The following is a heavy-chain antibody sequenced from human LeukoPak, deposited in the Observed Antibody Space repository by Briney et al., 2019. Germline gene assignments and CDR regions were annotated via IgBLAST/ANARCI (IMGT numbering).Heavy chain of an antibody. V-gene: IGHV1-69*04. CDR3: ARTYGDYYFSDY. D-gene: IGHD4-17*01. J-gene: IGHJ4*02. CDR1: VGIFSSYA. Sequence: SVKVSCKSCVGIFSSYAISWVRQAPGQGLEWMGRIIPILGIANYAQKFQGRVTTTAQKSTRTAYMEWSSLRSEDTAVYYCARTYGDYYFSDYWAQGTLVTVPS. CDR2: IIPILGIA.